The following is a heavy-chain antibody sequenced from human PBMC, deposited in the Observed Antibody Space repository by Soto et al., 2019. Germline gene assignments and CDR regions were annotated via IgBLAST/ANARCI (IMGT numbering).Heavy chain of an antibody. J-gene: IGHJ4*02. CDR2: ISYDGSNK. CDR1: GFTFSSYA. CDR3: ARASLSVVVTDFDY. D-gene: IGHD3-22*01. Sequence: GGSLRLSCAASGFTFSSYAMHWVRQAPGKGLEWVAVISYDGSNKYYADSVKGRFTISRDNSKNTLYLQMNSLRAEDTAVYYCARASLSVVVTDFDYWGQGTLVTVSS. V-gene: IGHV3-30-3*01.